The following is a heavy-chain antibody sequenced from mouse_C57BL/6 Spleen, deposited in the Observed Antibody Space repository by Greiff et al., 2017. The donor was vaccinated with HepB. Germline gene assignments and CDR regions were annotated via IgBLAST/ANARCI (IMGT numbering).Heavy chain of an antibody. CDR3: AREGSSVVDAMDY. Sequence: EVMLVESGGGLVKPGGSLKLSCAASGFTFSSYAMSWVRQTPEKRLEWVATISDGGSYTYYPDNVKGRFTISRDNAKNNLYLQMSHLKSEDTAMYYCAREGSSVVDAMDYWGQGTSVTVSS. D-gene: IGHD1-1*01. J-gene: IGHJ4*01. CDR2: ISDGGSYT. V-gene: IGHV5-4*01. CDR1: GFTFSSYA.